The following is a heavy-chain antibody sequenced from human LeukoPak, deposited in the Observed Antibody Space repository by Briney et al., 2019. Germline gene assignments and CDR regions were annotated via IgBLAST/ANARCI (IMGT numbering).Heavy chain of an antibody. J-gene: IGHJ6*02. CDR1: GITLSSYA. CDR3: ARVTFGSRWGRGVIGYGMDV. V-gene: IGHV3-21*01. D-gene: IGHD3-10*01. Sequence: GGSPGLSCAASGITLSSYAKHWVRQAPGKGPELVSSISSSNSYIYYPDPVKGRFTISRDNAKNSLYLQMNSLRAEDTAVYYWARVTFGSRWGRGVIGYGMDVWGQGTTVTVSS. CDR2: ISSSNSYI.